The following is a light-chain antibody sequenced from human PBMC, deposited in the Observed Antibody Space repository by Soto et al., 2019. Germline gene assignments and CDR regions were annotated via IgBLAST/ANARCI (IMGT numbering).Light chain of an antibody. CDR2: LEGSGSY. CDR3: ETWDSNPRV. Sequence: QLVLTQSSSASASLGSSVKLTCTLSSGHSSYIIAWHQQQPGKAPRYLMKLEGSGSYNKGSGLPDRFSASSSGADRYLTISNLQFEDEADYYCETWDSNPRVFGGGTKLTVL. V-gene: IGLV4-60*02. J-gene: IGLJ3*02. CDR1: SGHSSYI.